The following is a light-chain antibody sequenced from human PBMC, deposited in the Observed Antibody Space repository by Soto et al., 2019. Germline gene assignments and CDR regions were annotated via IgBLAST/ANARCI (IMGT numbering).Light chain of an antibody. CDR1: QSVSSY. J-gene: IGKJ3*01. CDR3: QQRNSWVT. V-gene: IGKV3-11*01. Sequence: EIVLTQSPATLSLSPGERATLSFRASQSVSSYLAWYQQKPGQAPRLLIYDASNRATGIPARFSGSGSGTDFTLTISSLEPEDFAVYYCQQRNSWVTFGPGTKVDIK. CDR2: DAS.